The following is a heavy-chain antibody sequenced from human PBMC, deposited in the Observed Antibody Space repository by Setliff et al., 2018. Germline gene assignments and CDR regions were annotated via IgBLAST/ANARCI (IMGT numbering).Heavy chain of an antibody. V-gene: IGHV3-74*01. CDR1: GFTISDYW. D-gene: IGHD3-22*01. Sequence: GGSLRLSFAVSGFTISDYWMHWVRQAPGKGLVWVSRLKSDGDKKYYADSVKGRFTISRDNSRDTVFLQMNNVRPEDTALYYCARGEKYYSDSSGYSLDFWGKGTTVTVSS. CDR2: LKSDGDKK. J-gene: IGHJ6*04. CDR3: ARGEKYYSDSSGYSLDF.